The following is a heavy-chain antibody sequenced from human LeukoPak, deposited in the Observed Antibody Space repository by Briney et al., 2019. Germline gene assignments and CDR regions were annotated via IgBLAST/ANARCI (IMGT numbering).Heavy chain of an antibody. D-gene: IGHD3-10*01. CDR3: AKDSGYYDSGSYYDFDF. CDR1: GFTFSNYG. V-gene: IGHV3-30*18. Sequence: PGGSLRLSCAASGFTFSNYGLHWVREAPGKGLEWVAVMSYDGSDKYYANSVKGRFTISRDNSKNTLYLQMNSLRAEDTAIYYCAKDSGYYDSGSYYDFDFWGQGTLVTVSS. CDR2: MSYDGSDK. J-gene: IGHJ4*02.